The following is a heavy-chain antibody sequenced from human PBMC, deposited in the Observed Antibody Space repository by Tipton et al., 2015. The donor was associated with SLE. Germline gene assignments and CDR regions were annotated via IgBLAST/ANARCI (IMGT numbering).Heavy chain of an antibody. Sequence: TLSLTCSVSGVSISSYYWSWIRQPPGKGLEWIGYIYYRGATNYNPSLKSRVTVSVDTSKKQFSLQLSSVTAADTAMYYCARLNYYDSTGYIDYWGQGTLVTVSS. J-gene: IGHJ4*02. CDR2: IYYRGAT. CDR1: GVSISSYY. D-gene: IGHD3-22*01. V-gene: IGHV4-59*08. CDR3: ARLNYYDSTGYIDY.